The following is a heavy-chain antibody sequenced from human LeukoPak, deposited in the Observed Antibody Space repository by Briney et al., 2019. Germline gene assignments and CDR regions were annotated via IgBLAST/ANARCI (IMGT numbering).Heavy chain of an antibody. CDR3: ARDLSDYGDYDWFDP. V-gene: IGHV3-11*04. D-gene: IGHD4-17*01. CDR1: GGSISNYY. CDR2: ISSSSSTI. Sequence: LSLTCTVSGGSISNYYWSWIRQPPGKGLEWVSYISSSSSTIYYADSVEGRFTISRDNAKNSLYLQMNSLRAEDTAVYYCARDLSDYGDYDWFDPWGQGTLVTVSS. J-gene: IGHJ5*02.